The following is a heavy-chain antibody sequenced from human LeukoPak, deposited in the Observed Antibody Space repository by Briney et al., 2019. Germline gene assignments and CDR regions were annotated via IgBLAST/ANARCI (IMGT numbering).Heavy chain of an antibody. V-gene: IGHV4-59*08. Sequence: SETLSLTCTVSGGSISSYYWSWIRQPPGKGLEWIGYIYYSGSTNYNPSLKSRVTISVDTSKNQFSLKLSSVTAADTAVYYCARHPGRLERRGDYYYYGMDVWGQGTTVTVSS. CDR1: GGSISSYY. CDR2: IYYSGST. CDR3: ARHPGRLERRGDYYYYGMDV. J-gene: IGHJ6*02. D-gene: IGHD1-1*01.